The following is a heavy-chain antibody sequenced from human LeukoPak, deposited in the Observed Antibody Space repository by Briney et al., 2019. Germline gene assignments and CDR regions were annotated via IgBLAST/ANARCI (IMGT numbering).Heavy chain of an antibody. D-gene: IGHD3-10*01. J-gene: IGHJ6*04. CDR3: ASLLDYYGSGSYYPTSGMEV. CDR1: GFTFSSYA. V-gene: IGHV3-30*04. Sequence: GRSLRLSCAASGFTFSSYAMHWVRQAPGKGLEWVAVISYDGSNKYYADSVKGRFTISRDNSKNTLYLQMNSLRAEDTAVYYCASLLDYYGSGSYYPTSGMEVWGKGTTVTVSS. CDR2: ISYDGSNK.